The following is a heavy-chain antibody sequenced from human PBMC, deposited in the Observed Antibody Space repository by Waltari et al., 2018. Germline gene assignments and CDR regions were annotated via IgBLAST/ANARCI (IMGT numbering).Heavy chain of an antibody. V-gene: IGHV3-21*01. Sequence: EPHLVESGGGLVKPGASLRLSCQASGFMFSAYSMNWVRQAPGKGLEWVSSISASTSYIYYAASVEGRFTISRDNARNSLFLQMNSLRAEDTAVYYCAKDNFGMDVWGQGTTVTVS. CDR3: AKDNFGMDV. CDR1: GFMFSAYS. J-gene: IGHJ6*02. D-gene: IGHD3-16*01. CDR2: ISASTSYI.